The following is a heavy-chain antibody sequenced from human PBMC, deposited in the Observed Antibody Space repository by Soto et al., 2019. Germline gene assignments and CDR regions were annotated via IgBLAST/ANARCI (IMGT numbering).Heavy chain of an antibody. CDR3: ARSGGGSGSYFDY. J-gene: IGHJ4*02. CDR1: GYTFTGYY. V-gene: IGHV1-2*04. Sequence: ASVKVSCKASGYTFTGYYMHWVRQAPGQGLEWMGWINPNSGGTNYAQKFQGWVTMTRDTSISTAYMELSRLRSDDTAVYYGARSGGGSGSYFDYWGQGTLVTVSS. CDR2: INPNSGGT. D-gene: IGHD3-10*01.